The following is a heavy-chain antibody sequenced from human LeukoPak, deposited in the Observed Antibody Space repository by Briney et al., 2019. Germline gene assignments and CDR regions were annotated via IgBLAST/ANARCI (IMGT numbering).Heavy chain of an antibody. CDR2: IYYSGST. Sequence: PSETLSLTCTVSGGSISSYYLSWLRQPPGKGLEWIGYIYYSGSTNYNPSLKSRVTISVDTSKNQFSLKLSSVTAADTAVYYCASSRDGYNFDYWGQGTLVTVSS. CDR3: ASSRDGYNFDY. CDR1: GGSISSYY. D-gene: IGHD5-12*01. J-gene: IGHJ4*02. V-gene: IGHV4-59*01.